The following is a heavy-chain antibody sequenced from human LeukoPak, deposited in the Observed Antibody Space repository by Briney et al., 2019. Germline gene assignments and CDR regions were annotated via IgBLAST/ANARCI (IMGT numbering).Heavy chain of an antibody. D-gene: IGHD3-22*01. CDR3: ANSPYYYDSSGYFQFDY. CDR2: IIPIFGTA. V-gene: IGHV1-69*13. CDR1: GGTFGSYA. J-gene: IGHJ4*02. Sequence: SVKVSCKASGGTFGSYAISWVRQAPGQGLEWMGGIIPIFGTANYAQKFQGRVTITADESTSTAYMELRSLRSEDTAVYYCANSPYYYDSSGYFQFDYWGQGTLVTVSS.